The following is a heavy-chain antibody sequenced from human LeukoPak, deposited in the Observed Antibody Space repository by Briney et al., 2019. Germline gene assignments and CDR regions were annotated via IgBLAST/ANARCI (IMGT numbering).Heavy chain of an antibody. D-gene: IGHD3-22*01. Sequence: ASVKVSCKASGYTFTGYYMHWVRQAPGQGLEWMGWINPNSGGTNYAQKFQGRVTMTRDTSISTAYMELSRLRSDDTAVYYCARDVIAGYYYDSRGFSPIWGQGTMVTVSS. CDR2: INPNSGGT. CDR1: GYTFTGYY. CDR3: ARDVIAGYYYDSRGFSPI. J-gene: IGHJ3*02. V-gene: IGHV1-2*02.